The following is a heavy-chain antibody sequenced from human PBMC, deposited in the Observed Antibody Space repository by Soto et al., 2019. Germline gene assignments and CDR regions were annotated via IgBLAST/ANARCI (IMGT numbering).Heavy chain of an antibody. CDR3: SWLSSYSSSPYYYYYYYMDV. CDR2: VYYSGTT. V-gene: IGHV4-59*08. D-gene: IGHD6-6*01. J-gene: IGHJ6*03. Sequence: SETLSLTCTVSGDSISSYYWSWIRQPPGKGLEWIGYVYYSGTTNYNPSLKSRVTISVDTSRSQFSLKMSSVTATDTVVYYCSWLSSYSSSPYYYYYYYMDVWGKGTTVTVSS. CDR1: GDSISSYY.